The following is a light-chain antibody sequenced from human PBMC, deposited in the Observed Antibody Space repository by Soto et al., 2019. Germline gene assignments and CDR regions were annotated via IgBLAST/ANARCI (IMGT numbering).Light chain of an antibody. Sequence: QSVLTQSPSVSGAPGQRVTISCTGSSSNIGAGYAVHWYQQLPGTAPKLLIYGNSNRPSGVPDRFSGSKSGTSASLAITGLQAEDEADYYCQSYDSSLSGYVVFGGGTQLTVL. CDR1: SSNIGAGYA. CDR3: QSYDSSLSGYVV. V-gene: IGLV1-40*01. J-gene: IGLJ2*01. CDR2: GNS.